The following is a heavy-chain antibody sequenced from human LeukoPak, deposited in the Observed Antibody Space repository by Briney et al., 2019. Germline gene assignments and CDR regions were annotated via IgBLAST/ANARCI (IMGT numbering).Heavy chain of an antibody. Sequence: GASVKVSCKASGYTFTSYGISWVRQAPGQGLEWMGWISAYNGNTNYAQKLQGRVTMTTDTSTSTAYMELRSLRSDDTAVYYCARRYSTNYYYYYMDVWGKGTTVTVSS. CDR1: GYTFTSYG. D-gene: IGHD2-15*01. CDR2: ISAYNGNT. CDR3: ARRYSTNYYYYYMDV. V-gene: IGHV1-18*01. J-gene: IGHJ6*03.